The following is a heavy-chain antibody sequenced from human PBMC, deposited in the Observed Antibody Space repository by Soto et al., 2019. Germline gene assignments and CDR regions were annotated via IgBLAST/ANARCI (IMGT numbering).Heavy chain of an antibody. Sequence: GGSLRLSCAASGFTFSSYSMNWVRQAPGKGLEWVSSISSSSSYIYYADSVKGRFTISRDNAKNSLYLQMNSLRAEDTAVYYCAREGLLFMDDGGYYFDYWGQGTLVTVSS. V-gene: IGHV3-21*01. CDR1: GFTFSSYS. D-gene: IGHD2-21*02. CDR3: AREGLLFMDDGGYYFDY. J-gene: IGHJ4*02. CDR2: ISSSSSYI.